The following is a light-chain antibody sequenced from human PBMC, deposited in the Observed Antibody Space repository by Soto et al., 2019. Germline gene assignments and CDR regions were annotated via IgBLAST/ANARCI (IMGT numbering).Light chain of an antibody. CDR1: QSVSSN. CDR2: GAS. CDR3: QQCHNWPPWT. Sequence: EIVMTQSPATLSVSPGERATLSCRASQSVSSNLAWYQQKPGQAPRLLIYGASTRATGIPARFSGSGSGTEFTLTLSSLQSEDFAVYYCQQCHNWPPWTFGQGTKVEIK. J-gene: IGKJ1*01. V-gene: IGKV3-15*01.